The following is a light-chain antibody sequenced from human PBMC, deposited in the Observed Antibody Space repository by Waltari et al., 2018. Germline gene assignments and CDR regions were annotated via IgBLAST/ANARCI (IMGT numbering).Light chain of an antibody. CDR2: EVF. Sequence: QSALTQPASVSGSPGRSITISCTGTSSDIGGYDYVSWYQQHPGKAPKLIIYEVFNRPSGVSNLFSGSKSGNTASLTISGLQAEDEADYYCSSYTSTSTLSWVFGGGTKLTVL. CDR3: SSYTSTSTLSWV. J-gene: IGLJ3*02. CDR1: SSDIGGYDY. V-gene: IGLV2-14*01.